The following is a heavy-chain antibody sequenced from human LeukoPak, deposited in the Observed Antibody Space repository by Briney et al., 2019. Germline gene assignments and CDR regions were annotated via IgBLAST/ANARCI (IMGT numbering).Heavy chain of an antibody. CDR3: ARTRRGYGYGYY. CDR1: GYTFTSYG. D-gene: IGHD5-18*01. CDR2: INPSGGST. Sequence: GASVKVSCKASGYTFTSYGISWVRQAPGQGLEWMGIINPSGGSTSYAQKFQGRVTMTRDTSTSTVYMELSSLRSEDTAVYYCARTRRGYGYGYYWGQGTLVTVSS. V-gene: IGHV1-46*01. J-gene: IGHJ4*02.